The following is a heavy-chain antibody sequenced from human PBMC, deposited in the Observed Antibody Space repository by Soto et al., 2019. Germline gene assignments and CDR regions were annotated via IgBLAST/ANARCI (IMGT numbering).Heavy chain of an antibody. Sequence: PGGSLRLSCAASGFTVSSYGMHWVRQAPGKGLEWVAVIWYDGSNKYYADSVKGRFTISRDNSKNTLYLQMNSLRAEDTAVYYCARDRWSIGTAMVTNYFDYWAQGTLVTVSS. CDR3: ARDRWSIGTAMVTNYFDY. CDR1: GFTVSSYG. J-gene: IGHJ4*02. D-gene: IGHD5-18*01. CDR2: IWYDGSNK. V-gene: IGHV3-33*01.